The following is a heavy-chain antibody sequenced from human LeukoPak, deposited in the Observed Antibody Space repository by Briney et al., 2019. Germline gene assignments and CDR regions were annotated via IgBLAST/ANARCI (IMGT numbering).Heavy chain of an antibody. CDR2: IYPGDSDT. CDR1: GYRFSNYW. Sequence: GESLKISCQGSGYRFSNYWIAWVRRMPGKGLEWMGIIYPGDSDTRYSPSFQGQVTISADKSISTAYLQWNSLKASDTAIYYCARGSSTWSLGSDFDYWGEGTLVTVSS. V-gene: IGHV5-51*01. D-gene: IGHD6-13*01. CDR3: ARGSSTWSLGSDFDY. J-gene: IGHJ4*02.